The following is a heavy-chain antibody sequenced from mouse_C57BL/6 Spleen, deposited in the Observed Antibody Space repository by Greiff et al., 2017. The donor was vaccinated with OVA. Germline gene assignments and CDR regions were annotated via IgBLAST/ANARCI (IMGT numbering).Heavy chain of an antibody. D-gene: IGHD5-5*01. CDR1: GYSITSGYY. CDR3: ARAYLYWYFDV. Sequence: DVKLQESGPGLVKPSQSLSLTCSVTGYSITSGYYWNWIPQFPGNKLEWMGYISYDGSNNYNPSLKNRISITRDTSKNQFFLKLNSVTTEDTATYYCARAYLYWYFDVWGTGTTVTVSS. J-gene: IGHJ1*03. V-gene: IGHV3-6*01. CDR2: ISYDGSN.